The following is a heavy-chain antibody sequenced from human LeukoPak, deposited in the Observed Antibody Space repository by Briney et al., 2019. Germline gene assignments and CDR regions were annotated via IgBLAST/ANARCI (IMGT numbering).Heavy chain of an antibody. Sequence: SETLSLTCTVSGGSISSSSYFWGWIRQPPGKGLEWIGSIYYSGSTYYHPSLKSRVTISGDTSKNQFSLKLSSVTAADTAVYYCARPARMSYYYYYMDVWGKGTTVTVSS. J-gene: IGHJ6*03. V-gene: IGHV4-39*01. CDR1: GGSISSSSYF. CDR3: ARPARMSYYYYYMDV. CDR2: IYYSGST. D-gene: IGHD6-6*01.